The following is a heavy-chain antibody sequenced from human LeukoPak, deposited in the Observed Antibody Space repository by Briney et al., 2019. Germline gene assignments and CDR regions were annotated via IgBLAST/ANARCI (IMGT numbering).Heavy chain of an antibody. J-gene: IGHJ4*02. CDR1: GFTFHYAW. D-gene: IGHD6-6*01. CDR3: TTGSTVFDS. Sequence: PGGSLRLSCAASGFTFHYAWMTWVRQGPGKGLEWVGRIKPKADGGTTDCAAPVKGRFTISRDDSKNTFFVQMNNLKTEDTAVYFCTTGSTVFDSWGQGTLVTVSS. V-gene: IGHV3-15*01. CDR2: IKPKADGGTT.